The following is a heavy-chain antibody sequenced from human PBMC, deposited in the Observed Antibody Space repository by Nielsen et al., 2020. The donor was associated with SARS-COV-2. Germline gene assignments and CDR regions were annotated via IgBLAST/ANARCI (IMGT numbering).Heavy chain of an antibody. CDR1: GYVFASYA. CDR3: AREGTGYSNGWFSDY. J-gene: IGHJ4*02. Sequence: ASVKVSCMASGYVFASYAIHWVRQAPGQRLEWMGWINAGNGNTKYSQKFEGRVTITRDTSASTAYMELSSLTSEDTAVYFCAREGTGYSNGWFSDYWGQGTLVTVSS. CDR2: INAGNGNT. D-gene: IGHD6-19*01. V-gene: IGHV1-3*01.